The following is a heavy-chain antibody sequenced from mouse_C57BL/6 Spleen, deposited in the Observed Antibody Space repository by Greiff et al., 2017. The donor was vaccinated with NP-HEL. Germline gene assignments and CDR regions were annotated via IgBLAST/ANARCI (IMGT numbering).Heavy chain of an antibody. CDR1: GYAFTNYL. Sequence: QVQLQQSGAELVRPGTSVKVSCKASGYAFTNYLIEWVKQRPGQGLEWIGVINPGSGGTNYNEKFKGKATLTADKSSSTAYMQLSSLTSEDSAVYFCARGGDGHYYAMDYWGQGTSVTVSS. CDR2: INPGSGGT. D-gene: IGHD2-3*01. J-gene: IGHJ4*01. V-gene: IGHV1-54*01. CDR3: ARGGDGHYYAMDY.